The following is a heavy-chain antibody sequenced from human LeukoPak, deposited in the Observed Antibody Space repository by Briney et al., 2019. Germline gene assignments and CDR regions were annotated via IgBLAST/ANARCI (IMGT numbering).Heavy chain of an antibody. CDR1: GGSIGSYY. CDR2: IYTSGST. CDR3: ARSIRYCSGGSCKMGYYYYYYYMDD. J-gene: IGHJ6*03. V-gene: IGHV4-4*07. D-gene: IGHD2-15*01. Sequence: SETLSLTCTVSGGSIGSYYWSWIRQPAGKGLEWIGRIYTSGSTNYNPSLKSRVTMSVDTSKNQFSLKLSSVTAADTAVYYCARSIRYCSGGSCKMGYYYYYYYMDDWGKGTTVTVSS.